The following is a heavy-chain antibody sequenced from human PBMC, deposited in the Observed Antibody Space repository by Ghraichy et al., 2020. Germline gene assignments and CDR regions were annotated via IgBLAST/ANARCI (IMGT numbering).Heavy chain of an antibody. CDR2: IYYSGST. Sequence: SETLSLTCTVSGGSISSYYWSWIRQPPGKGLEWIGYIYYSGSTNYNPSLKSRVTISVDTSKNQFSLKLSSVTAADTAVYYCASRGGGGYSVFSQPEYYFDYRGQGTLVTVSS. D-gene: IGHD3-22*01. V-gene: IGHV4-59*01. CDR1: GGSISSYY. J-gene: IGHJ4*02. CDR3: ASRGGGGYSVFSQPEYYFDY.